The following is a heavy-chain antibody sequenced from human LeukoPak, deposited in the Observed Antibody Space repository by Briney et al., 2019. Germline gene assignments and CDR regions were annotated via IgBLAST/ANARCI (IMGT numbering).Heavy chain of an antibody. Sequence: GGFLRLSCAASGFTFDDYAMHWVRQAPGKGLEWVSGISWNSGSIGYADSVKGRFTISRDNAKNSLYLQMNSLRAEDTALYYCAKDSDILTGSFDYWGQGTLVTVSS. J-gene: IGHJ4*02. CDR1: GFTFDDYA. CDR2: ISWNSGSI. V-gene: IGHV3-9*01. CDR3: AKDSDILTGSFDY. D-gene: IGHD3-9*01.